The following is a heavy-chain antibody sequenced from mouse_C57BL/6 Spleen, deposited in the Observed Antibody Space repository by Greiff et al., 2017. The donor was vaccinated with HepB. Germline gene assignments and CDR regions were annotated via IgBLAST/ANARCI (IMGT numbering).Heavy chain of an antibody. D-gene: IGHD2-2*01. CDR3: ARQWLPYAMDY. CDR2: ISSGGSYT. Sequence: DVMLVESGGDLVKPGGSLKLSCAASGFTFSSYGMSWVRQTPDKRLEWVATISSGGSYTYYPDSVKGRFTISRDNAKNTLYLQMSSLKSEDTAMYYCARQWLPYAMDYWGQGTSVTVSS. CDR1: GFTFSSYG. J-gene: IGHJ4*01. V-gene: IGHV5-6*02.